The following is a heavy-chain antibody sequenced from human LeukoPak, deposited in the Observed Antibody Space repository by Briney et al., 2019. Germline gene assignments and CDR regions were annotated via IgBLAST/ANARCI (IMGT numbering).Heavy chain of an antibody. Sequence: GGSLRLSCRACGLTYSRDAMDWPRQAPGKGLEWVSKISSSGSAIYYADSVKGRFTISRDNAKSTLYLQMNSLRVEDTAVYYCARGGSLGYWGQGTLVTVSS. CDR3: ARGGSLGY. V-gene: IGHV3-48*03. CDR2: ISSSGSAI. J-gene: IGHJ4*02. CDR1: GLTYSRDA. D-gene: IGHD6-19*01.